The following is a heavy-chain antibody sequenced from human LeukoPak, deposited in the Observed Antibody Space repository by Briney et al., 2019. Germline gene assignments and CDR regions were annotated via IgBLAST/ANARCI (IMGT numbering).Heavy chain of an antibody. Sequence: ASVKVSCKASGYTFTNYYMHWVRQAPRQGLEWMGIINPSGGSTRYAQKVQGRVTMTRDTSTSTVYMELSSLRSEDTAVYYCARGETAPYRACSSGSCPIDYWGQGTLVTVSS. CDR3: ARGETAPYRACSSGSCPIDY. D-gene: IGHD2-15*01. V-gene: IGHV1-46*01. CDR1: GYTFTNYY. J-gene: IGHJ4*02. CDR2: INPSGGST.